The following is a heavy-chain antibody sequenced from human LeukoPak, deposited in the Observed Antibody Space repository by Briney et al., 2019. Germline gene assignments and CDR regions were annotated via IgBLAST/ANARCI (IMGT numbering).Heavy chain of an antibody. CDR2: ISSSGSTI. J-gene: IGHJ6*02. D-gene: IGHD2-2*03. CDR3: ARSGYCSSTSCYSDYYYGMDV. CDR1: GFTFSDYY. V-gene: IGHV3-11*01. Sequence: GRSLRLSCAPSGFTFSDYYMSWIRQAPGKGLEWVSYISSSGSTIYYADSVKGRFTISRDNAKNSLYLQMNSLRAEDTAVYYCARSGYCSSTSCYSDYYYGMDVWGQGTTVTVSS.